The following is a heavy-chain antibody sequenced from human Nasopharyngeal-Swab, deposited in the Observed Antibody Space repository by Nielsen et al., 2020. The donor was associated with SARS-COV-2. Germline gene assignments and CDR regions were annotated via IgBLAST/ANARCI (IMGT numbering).Heavy chain of an antibody. J-gene: IGHJ6*02. D-gene: IGHD3-22*01. Sequence: GESLKISCAASGFTFSSYAMSWVRQAPGKGLEWVSAISGSGGSTYYADSVKGRFTISRDNSKNTLYLQMNSLRAEDTAVYYCAKRHYYDSSGYTYYYYGMDVWGQGTTVTVSS. CDR3: AKRHYYDSSGYTYYYYGMDV. V-gene: IGHV3-23*01. CDR2: ISGSGGST. CDR1: GFTFSSYA.